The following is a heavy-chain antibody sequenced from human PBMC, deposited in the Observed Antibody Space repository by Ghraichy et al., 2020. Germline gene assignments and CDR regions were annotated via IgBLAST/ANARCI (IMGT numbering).Heavy chain of an antibody. Sequence: GSLRLSCTVSGASISSYYWSWIRQPAGKGLEWIGRIYTSGSTNYNPSLKSRVTMSVNTSKNQFSLKLTSVTAADTAVYYCARDKWNQYYFDYWGQGTLVTVSS. J-gene: IGHJ4*02. CDR3: ARDKWNQYYFDY. CDR1: GASISSYY. V-gene: IGHV4-4*07. CDR2: IYTSGST. D-gene: IGHD1-20*01.